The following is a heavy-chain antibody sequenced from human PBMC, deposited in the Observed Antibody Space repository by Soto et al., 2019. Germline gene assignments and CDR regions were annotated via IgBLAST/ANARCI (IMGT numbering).Heavy chain of an antibody. CDR2: IYYSGST. V-gene: IGHV4-59*01. CDR3: ARTPHWFDP. J-gene: IGHJ5*02. CDR1: GGSISSYY. Sequence: QVQLQESGPGLVKPSETLSLTCTVSGGSISSYYWSWIRQPPGKGLEWIGYIYYSGSTNYNPSLKSRVTISVDTSKNQFSRKLSFVTAADTAVYYCARTPHWFDPWGQGTLVTVSS.